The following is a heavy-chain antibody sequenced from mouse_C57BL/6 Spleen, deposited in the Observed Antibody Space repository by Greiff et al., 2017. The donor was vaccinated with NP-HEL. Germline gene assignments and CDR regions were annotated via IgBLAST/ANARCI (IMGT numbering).Heavy chain of an antibody. J-gene: IGHJ1*03. CDR3: ARKGYYGTDYWYFDV. CDR1: GYTFTDYY. Sequence: VQLQQSGPELVKPGASVKISCKASGYTFTDYYMNWVKQSHGQSLEWIGDINPNNGGTSYNQKFKGKATLTVDKSSSTAYMELRSLTSEDSAVYYCARKGYYGTDYWYFDVWGTGTTVTVSS. CDR2: INPNNGGT. V-gene: IGHV1-26*01. D-gene: IGHD1-1*01.